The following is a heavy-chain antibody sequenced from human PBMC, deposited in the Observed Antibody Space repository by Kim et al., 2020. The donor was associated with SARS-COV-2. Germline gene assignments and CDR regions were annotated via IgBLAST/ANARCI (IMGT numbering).Heavy chain of an antibody. D-gene: IGHD6-19*01. CDR2: IYLDDDK. Sequence: SGPTLVNPTQTLTLTCTFSGFSLSTSGVGVGWIRQPPGKALEWLALIYLDDDKRYSPSLKSRLTITKDTSKNQVVLTMTNMDPVDTATYYCAHRVPSGWYGGWFDPWGQGTLVTVSS. J-gene: IGHJ5*02. CDR3: AHRVPSGWYGGWFDP. V-gene: IGHV2-5*02. CDR1: GFSLSTSGVG.